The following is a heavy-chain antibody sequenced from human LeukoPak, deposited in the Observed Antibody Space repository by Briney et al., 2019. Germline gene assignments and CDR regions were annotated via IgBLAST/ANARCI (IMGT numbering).Heavy chain of an antibody. J-gene: IGHJ4*02. CDR2: MSYDGSNK. CDR3: ARGGRRWFGELAYYFDY. V-gene: IGHV3-30*03. D-gene: IGHD3-10*01. Sequence: GGSLRLSCAASGFTFSSYGMHWVRQAPGKGLEWVAVMSYDGSNKYYADSVKGRFTISRDNSKNTLYLQMNSLRAEDTAVYYCARGGRRWFGELAYYFDYWGQGTLVTVSS. CDR1: GFTFSSYG.